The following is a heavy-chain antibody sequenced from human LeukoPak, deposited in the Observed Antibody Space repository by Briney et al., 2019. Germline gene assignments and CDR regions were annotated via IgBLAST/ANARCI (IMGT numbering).Heavy chain of an antibody. CDR1: GFTLSTYW. CDR2: INPDGSGK. Sequence: GGSLRLSCEASGFTLSTYWMNWVRKVPGKGLTWVANINPDGSGKRYVDSVKGRFTIARDNADNSLSLQMNSLRAEDTAVYYCASWGAGGNSWGQGTLVTVSS. V-gene: IGHV3-7*01. D-gene: IGHD3-16*01. CDR3: ASWGAGGNS. J-gene: IGHJ4*02.